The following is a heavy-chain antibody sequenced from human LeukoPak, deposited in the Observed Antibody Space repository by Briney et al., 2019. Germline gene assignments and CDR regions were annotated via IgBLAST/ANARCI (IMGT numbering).Heavy chain of an antibody. CDR3: SKDSRYYDILTGYHVVDY. CDR1: GFNFSSYG. CDR2: IRYVGSNK. D-gene: IGHD3-9*01. Sequence: GGSLRLSCAASGFNFSSYGMHWVRQAPGKGLDGVAFIRYVGSNKYYADPVKGRFTISRDNSKNTLYLQMNSLRAEDTAVYYCSKDSRYYDILTGYHVVDYWGQGTLVTVSS. J-gene: IGHJ4*02. V-gene: IGHV3-30*02.